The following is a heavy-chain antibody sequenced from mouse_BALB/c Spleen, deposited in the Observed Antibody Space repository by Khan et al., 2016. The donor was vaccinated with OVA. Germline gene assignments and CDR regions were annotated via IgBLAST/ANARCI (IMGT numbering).Heavy chain of an antibody. CDR2: ISTYTGEP. V-gene: IGHV9-3-1*01. D-gene: IGHD2-10*01. J-gene: IGHJ4*01. CDR1: GHTFTNFG. CDR3: ARPPYFSYAMDN. Sequence: QIQLVQSGPELKKPGETVKISCKASGHTFTNFGMNWVKQAPGKGLKWMGWISTYTGEPTYADDFNGRFAFSLEASASTAYLQINNLTNEDTATYFWARPPYFSYAMDNWGQGTSVTGSS.